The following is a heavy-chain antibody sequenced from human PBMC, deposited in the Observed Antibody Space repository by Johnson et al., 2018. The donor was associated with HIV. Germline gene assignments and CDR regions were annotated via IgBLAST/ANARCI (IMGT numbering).Heavy chain of an antibody. V-gene: IGHV3-23*04. D-gene: IGHD3-22*01. CDR1: GFTFSSYT. Sequence: QLVESGGGLVQPGGSLTLSCAASGFTFSSYTMNWVRQTPGKGLEWVSGINGSSVTTYYADSVKGRFTISRDNSKNTLYLQMNSLRAEDTALYYCARDLSRKWLCAFDIWGQGTMVTVSS. CDR3: ARDLSRKWLCAFDI. CDR2: INGSSVTT. J-gene: IGHJ3*02.